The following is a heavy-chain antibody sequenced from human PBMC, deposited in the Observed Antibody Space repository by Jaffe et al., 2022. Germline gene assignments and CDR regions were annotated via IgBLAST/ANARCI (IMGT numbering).Heavy chain of an antibody. D-gene: IGHD3-22*01. CDR2: INPNSGAT. V-gene: IGHV1-2*02. Sequence: QVQLVQSGAEVKKPGASVKVSCKASGFTFTDYYIQWVRQAPGQGLEWLGWINPNSGATDYAQEFQGRVTMTWDTSISTAYMEMSSLRSDDTALYFCARDDRGWRFYFDYWGQGTLVTVSS. CDR3: ARDDRGWRFYFDY. J-gene: IGHJ4*02. CDR1: GFTFTDYY.